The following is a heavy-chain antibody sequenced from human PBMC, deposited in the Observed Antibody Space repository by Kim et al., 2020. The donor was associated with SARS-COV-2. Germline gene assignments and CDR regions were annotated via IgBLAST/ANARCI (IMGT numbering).Heavy chain of an antibody. J-gene: IGHJ4*02. V-gene: IGHV4-34*01. CDR3: ARESPVASY. CDR2: INHSGST. D-gene: IGHD2-15*01. Sequence: SETLSLTCAVYGGSFSGYYWSWIRQPPGKGLEWIGEINHSGSTNYNPSLKSRVTISVDTSKNQFSLKLSSVTAADTAVYYCARESPVASYWGQGTLVTVSS. CDR1: GGSFSGYY.